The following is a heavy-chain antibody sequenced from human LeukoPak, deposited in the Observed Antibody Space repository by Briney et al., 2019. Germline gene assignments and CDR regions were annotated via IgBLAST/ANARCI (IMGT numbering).Heavy chain of an antibody. CDR2: ISSTSNYI. D-gene: IGHD6-19*01. V-gene: IGHV3-21*01. CDR3: ARRHSSGWYHFDY. CDR1: GFTFSTYA. Sequence: PGGSLRLSCAASGFTFSTYAISWVRQAPGKGLEWVSCISSTSNYIFYADSVRGRFTISRDNAKNSLYPQMDSLRAEDTAVYYCARRHSSGWYHFDYWGQGTLVTVSS. J-gene: IGHJ4*02.